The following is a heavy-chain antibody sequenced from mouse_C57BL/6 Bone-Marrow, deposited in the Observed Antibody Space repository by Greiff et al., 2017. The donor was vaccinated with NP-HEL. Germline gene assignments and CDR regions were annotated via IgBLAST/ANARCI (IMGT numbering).Heavy chain of an antibody. CDR3: ARFYDGYYVWYFDV. CDR2: IYWDDDK. D-gene: IGHD2-3*01. J-gene: IGHJ1*03. V-gene: IGHV8-12*01. Sequence: QVTLKESGPGILQSSQTLSLTCSFSGFSLSTSGMGVSWIRQPSGKGLEWLAHIYWDDDKRYNPSLKSRLTISKDTSRNQVFLKITSVDTADTATYYCARFYDGYYVWYFDVWGTGTTVTVSS. CDR1: GFSLSTSGMG.